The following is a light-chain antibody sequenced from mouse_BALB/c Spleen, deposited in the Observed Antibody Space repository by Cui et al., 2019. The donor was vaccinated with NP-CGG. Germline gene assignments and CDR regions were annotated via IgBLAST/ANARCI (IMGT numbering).Light chain of an antibody. CDR2: GTN. CDR3: ALWYSNHWV. J-gene: IGLJ1*01. V-gene: IGLV1*01. Sequence: QAVVTQESALTTSPGETVTLTCRSSTGAVTTSNYANWVQEKPDHLFTGLIGGTNNRAPGVPARFSGSLIGDKAALTITGAQTEDEAMYFCALWYSNHWVFGGGTNLTVL. CDR1: TGAVTTSNY.